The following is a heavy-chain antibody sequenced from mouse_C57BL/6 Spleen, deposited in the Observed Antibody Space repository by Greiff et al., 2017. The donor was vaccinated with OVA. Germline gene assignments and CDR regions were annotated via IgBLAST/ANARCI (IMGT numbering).Heavy chain of an antibody. CDR2: ISDGGSYT. CDR1: GFTFSSYA. D-gene: IGHD1-1*01. CDR3: ARDRGTTVGNFDY. V-gene: IGHV5-4*01. Sequence: EVKLMESGGGLVKPGGSLKLSCAASGFTFSSYAMSWVRQTPEKRLEWVATISDGGSYTYYPDNVKGRFTISRDNAKNNLYLQMSHLKPEDTAMYYCARDRGTTVGNFDYWGQCTTLTVSS. J-gene: IGHJ2*01.